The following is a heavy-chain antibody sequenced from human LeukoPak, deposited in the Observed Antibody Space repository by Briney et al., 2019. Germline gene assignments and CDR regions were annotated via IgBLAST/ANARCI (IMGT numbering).Heavy chain of an antibody. J-gene: IGHJ4*02. CDR3: AKAGAIKFDF. V-gene: IGHV3-23*01. CDR1: GFIFSNSA. D-gene: IGHD1-26*01. Sequence: GGSLRLSCAASGFIFSNSAMSWVRQAPGKGLEWVSGINGGGTGTYYAYSVRGRVTISRDDSKNTLHLDMNSVRAEDTAIYYCAKAGAIKFDFWGQGILVTVSS. CDR2: INGGGTGT.